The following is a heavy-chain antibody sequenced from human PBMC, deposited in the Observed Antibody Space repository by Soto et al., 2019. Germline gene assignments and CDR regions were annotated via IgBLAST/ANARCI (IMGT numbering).Heavy chain of an antibody. CDR1: GGSISGSYYY. CDR2: VFYTGFT. V-gene: IGHV4-39*01. J-gene: IGHJ4*02. D-gene: IGHD1-20*01. CDR3: ATSQKGYNWNYFDH. Sequence: LSLTCAVSGGSISGSYYYWAWLRQSPGKGPEWIGSVFYTGFTSYNPSLESRVSVSVDTSKSQFSLKLSAVTAADTAVYYCATSQKGYNWNYFDHWGQGALVTVSS.